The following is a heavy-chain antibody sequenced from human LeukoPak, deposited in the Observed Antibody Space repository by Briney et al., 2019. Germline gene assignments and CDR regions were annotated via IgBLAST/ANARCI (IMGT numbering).Heavy chain of an antibody. CDR1: GGSISSYY. V-gene: IGHV4-59*01. D-gene: IGHD2-21*02. CDR3: VRRVVVVTANDKSDAFDV. J-gene: IGHJ3*01. Sequence: SETLSLTCTVSGGSISSYYWNWIRQTPGERLEWIGYIYYTGSSNYNPSLKSRVTISLDTSKNQFSLKLSSVTAADTAVYYCVRRVVVVTANDKSDAFDVWGQGTVVTVSS. CDR2: IYYTGSS.